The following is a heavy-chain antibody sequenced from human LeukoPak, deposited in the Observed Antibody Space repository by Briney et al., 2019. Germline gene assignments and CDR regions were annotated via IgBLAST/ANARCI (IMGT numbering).Heavy chain of an antibody. Sequence: GGSLRLSCAASGFTFSSYSMNWVRQAPGKGLEWVSSISSSSSYIYCADSVKGRFTISRDNAKNSLYLQMNSLRAEDTAVYYCAKDSLADIDYWGQGTLVTVSS. J-gene: IGHJ4*02. CDR1: GFTFSSYS. CDR2: ISSSSSYI. CDR3: AKDSLADIDY. D-gene: IGHD3-16*01. V-gene: IGHV3-21*01.